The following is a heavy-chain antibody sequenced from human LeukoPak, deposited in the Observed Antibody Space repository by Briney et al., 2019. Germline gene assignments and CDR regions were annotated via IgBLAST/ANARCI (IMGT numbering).Heavy chain of an antibody. J-gene: IGHJ4*02. CDR2: IKQDGSEK. CDR1: GFTFSSYW. D-gene: IGHD1-26*01. CDR3: ARRGGSYSPFGY. Sequence: GGSLRLSCAASGFTFSSYWMSWVRQAPGKGLEWVANIKQDGSEKYYVDSGKGRFTIPRDNTKNSLYLQMESLRGEDTAVYYCARRGGSYSPFGYWGQGTLVTVSS. V-gene: IGHV3-7*01.